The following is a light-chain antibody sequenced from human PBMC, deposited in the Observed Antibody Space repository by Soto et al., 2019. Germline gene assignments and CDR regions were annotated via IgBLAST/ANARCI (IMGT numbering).Light chain of an antibody. CDR2: AAS. Sequence: AIQMTQSPSSLSASVGDRVTITCRVSQDITNDLAWYQQKPGTAPKVLISAASSLQTGVPSRFSGSGSGTDFTLTISSLQPEDFATYYCLQDFNFPFTFGQGTKLEVK. J-gene: IGKJ2*01. CDR1: QDITND. V-gene: IGKV1-6*01. CDR3: LQDFNFPFT.